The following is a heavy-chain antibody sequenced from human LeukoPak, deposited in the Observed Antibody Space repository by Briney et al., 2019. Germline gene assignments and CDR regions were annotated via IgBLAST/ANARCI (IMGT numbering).Heavy chain of an antibody. CDR3: ARVVWFGDYYFDY. Sequence: GGSLRLSCAASGFTVGSNYMSWVRQAPGKGLEWVSVIYSGGSTYYADSVKGRFTISRDNSKNTLYLQMNSLRAEDTAVYYCARVVWFGDYYFDYWGQGTLVTVSS. CDR1: GFTVGSNY. D-gene: IGHD3-10*01. J-gene: IGHJ4*02. CDR2: IYSGGST. V-gene: IGHV3-53*01.